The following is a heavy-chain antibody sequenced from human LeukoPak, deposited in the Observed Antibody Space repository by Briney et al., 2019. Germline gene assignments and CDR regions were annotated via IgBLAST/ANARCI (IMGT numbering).Heavy chain of an antibody. V-gene: IGHV4-39*02. CDR1: GGSISSSSYY. CDR3: ARDHLVDTAMYYFDY. D-gene: IGHD5-18*01. J-gene: IGHJ4*02. CDR2: MYYSGST. Sequence: SETLSLTCTVSGGSISSSSYYWGWIRQPPGKGLEWIGSMYYSGSTYYNPSLKSRVTISVDTSKNQFSLKLSSVTAADTAVYYCARDHLVDTAMYYFDYWGQGTLVTVSS.